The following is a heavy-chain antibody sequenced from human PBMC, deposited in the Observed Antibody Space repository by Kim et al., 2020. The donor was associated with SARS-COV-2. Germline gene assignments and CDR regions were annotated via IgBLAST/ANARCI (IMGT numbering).Heavy chain of an antibody. CDR2: ISGSSDKT. CDR3: AKDRSSDWLDTFDI. V-gene: IGHV3-23*01. Sequence: GGSLRLSCAASGFSFRGYAITWVRQAPGKGLEWVSVISGSSDKTYYADSVKGRFTISRDDSQNTLYLQMNSLRAEDTAVYYCAKDRSSDWLDTFDIWGQGTMVAVSS. CDR1: GFSFRGYA. D-gene: IGHD6-19*01. J-gene: IGHJ3*02.